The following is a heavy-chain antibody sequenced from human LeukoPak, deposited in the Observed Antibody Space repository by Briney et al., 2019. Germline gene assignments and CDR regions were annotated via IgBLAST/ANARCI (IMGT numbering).Heavy chain of an antibody. Sequence: PSETLSLTCTVSGGSISSYYWSWIRQPPGKGLEWIGYIYYSGSTNYNHSLKSRVTISVDTSKNQFSLKLSSVTAADTAVYYCARRLLAAPGYFDYWGQGTLVTVSS. CDR2: IYYSGST. V-gene: IGHV4-59*01. J-gene: IGHJ4*02. D-gene: IGHD6-6*01. CDR1: GGSISSYY. CDR3: ARRLLAAPGYFDY.